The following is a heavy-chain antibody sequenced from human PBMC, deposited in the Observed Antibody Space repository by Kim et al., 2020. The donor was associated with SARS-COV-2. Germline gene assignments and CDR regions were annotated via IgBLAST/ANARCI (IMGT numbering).Heavy chain of an antibody. CDR2: IKQDGNQK. Sequence: GGSLRLSCAASGFTFSSYGMTWVRQAPGKGLEWVANIKQDGNQKYYVDSVKGRFTISRDNANNSLYLLMNSLRAEDTAVYYCARDWDLYSSWKVAFDIWG. D-gene: IGHD6-19*01. CDR3: ARDWDLYSSWKVAFDI. CDR1: GFTFSSYG. V-gene: IGHV3-7*01. J-gene: IGHJ3*02.